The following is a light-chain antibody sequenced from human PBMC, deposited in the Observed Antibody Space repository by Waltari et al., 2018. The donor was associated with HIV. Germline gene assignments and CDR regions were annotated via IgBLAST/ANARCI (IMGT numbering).Light chain of an antibody. Sequence: QSVLTQPPSVSGAPGQRVTISCTGTRSNIGAGYAVHWYQQLPGTAPNLLIYANRHRPSGVPDRFSVSKSATSASLAITGLQAEDEADYFCQSYDSSLSAYVVFGGGTKLTVL. J-gene: IGLJ2*01. CDR3: QSYDSSLSAYVV. CDR2: ANR. CDR1: RSNIGAGYA. V-gene: IGLV1-40*01.